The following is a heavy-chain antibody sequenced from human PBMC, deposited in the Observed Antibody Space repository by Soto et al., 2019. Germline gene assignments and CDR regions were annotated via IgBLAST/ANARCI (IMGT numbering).Heavy chain of an antibody. J-gene: IGHJ4*02. Sequence: SETLSLTCAVYGGSFRCYYWSWIRQHPGKGLEWIGEINHSGSTNYNPSLKSRVTISVDTSKNQFSLKLSSVTAADTAVYYCASLRGYSGYEGGPLFVAVLDYWGQGTLVTVSS. CDR3: ASLRGYSGYEGGPLFVAVLDY. CDR2: INHSGST. D-gene: IGHD5-12*01. CDR1: GGSFRCYY. V-gene: IGHV4-34*01.